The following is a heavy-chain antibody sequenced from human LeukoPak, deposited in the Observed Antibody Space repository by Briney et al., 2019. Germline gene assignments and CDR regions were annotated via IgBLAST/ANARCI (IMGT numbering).Heavy chain of an antibody. J-gene: IGHJ6*03. CDR2: INPSGGST. D-gene: IGHD3-16*01. Sequence: PGASVKVSCKASGYTFTSYYMHWVRQAPGQGLEWMGIINPSGGSTSYAQKFQGRVTMTRDTSTSTVYMELSSLRSEDTAVYYCARDHGGGSDYYYYMDVWGKGTTVTISS. CDR3: ARDHGGGSDYYYYMDV. CDR1: GYTFTSYY. V-gene: IGHV1-46*01.